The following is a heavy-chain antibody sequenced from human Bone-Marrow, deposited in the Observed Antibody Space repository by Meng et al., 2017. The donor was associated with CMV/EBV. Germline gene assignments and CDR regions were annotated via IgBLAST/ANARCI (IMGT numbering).Heavy chain of an antibody. CDR2: IIPFLAIA. CDR1: GGTFSSYA. CDR3: ARDLDRTFESAFDI. Sequence: SVKVSCKASGGTFSSYAINWVRQAPGQGLEWMGGIIPFLAIANYAQKFQGRVSITADKSTSTAYMELSSLRSEDTAVYYCARDLDRTFESAFDIWGQGTMVTVSS. V-gene: IGHV1-69*10. J-gene: IGHJ3*02. D-gene: IGHD2/OR15-2a*01.